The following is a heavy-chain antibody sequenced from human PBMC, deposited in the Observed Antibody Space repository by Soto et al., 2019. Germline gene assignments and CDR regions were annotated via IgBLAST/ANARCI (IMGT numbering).Heavy chain of an antibody. CDR3: ARDRVVVPGWFDP. Sequence: QVPLVQSGAEVKKPGASVKVSCKASGYTFGSYGMTWVRQAPGQGLEWMGWISAYNGNTDYAQKFQGRVTLTTDTSTDTAYMELRSLRSVDTAVYYCARDRVVVPGWFDPWGQGTLVTVSS. D-gene: IGHD3-3*01. V-gene: IGHV1-18*01. CDR1: GYTFGSYG. J-gene: IGHJ5*02. CDR2: ISAYNGNT.